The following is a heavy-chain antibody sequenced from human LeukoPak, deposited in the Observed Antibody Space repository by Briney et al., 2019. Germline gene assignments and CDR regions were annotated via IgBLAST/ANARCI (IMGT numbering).Heavy chain of an antibody. CDR1: GFTFNTYW. V-gene: IGHV3-7*01. D-gene: IGHD3-22*01. Sequence: HTGGSLGLSCAASGFTFNTYWMSWVRQAPGRGLEWVANIGGDGSMTQYADSVRGRFTISGDNAKTSLYLQMSSLKADDSAVYYCARDERSGYYVFWGQGILVTVSS. CDR3: ARDERSGYYVF. J-gene: IGHJ4*02. CDR2: IGGDGSMT.